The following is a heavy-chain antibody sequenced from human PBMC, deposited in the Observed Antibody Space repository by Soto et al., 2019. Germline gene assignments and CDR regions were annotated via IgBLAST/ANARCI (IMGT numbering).Heavy chain of an antibody. CDR2: ISGSGGST. D-gene: IGHD6-13*01. CDR1: GFTFSSYA. V-gene: IGHV3-23*01. Sequence: GGSLRLSCAASGFTFSSYAMSWVRQAPGKGLEWVSAISGSGGSTYYADSVKGRFTISRDNSKNTLYLQMNSLRAEDTAVYYCAKDGRLAAAGLSGYGMDVWGQGTKVTVS. CDR3: AKDGRLAAAGLSGYGMDV. J-gene: IGHJ6*02.